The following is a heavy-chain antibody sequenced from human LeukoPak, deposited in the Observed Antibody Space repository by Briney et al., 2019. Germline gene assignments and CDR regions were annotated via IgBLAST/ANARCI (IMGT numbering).Heavy chain of an antibody. Sequence: GGSLRLSCSVSGFTFSSYAMHWVRQAPGKGLEYVSGISSNGGYTYYPDSVRGRFTISRDNSKNTLHLQMSSLRAEDTAVYYCAKDWDYSSGWYEGGPFRYWGQGTLVTVSS. J-gene: IGHJ4*02. CDR3: AKDWDYSSGWYEGGPFRY. V-gene: IGHV3-64D*09. D-gene: IGHD6-19*01. CDR1: GFTFSSYA. CDR2: ISSNGGYT.